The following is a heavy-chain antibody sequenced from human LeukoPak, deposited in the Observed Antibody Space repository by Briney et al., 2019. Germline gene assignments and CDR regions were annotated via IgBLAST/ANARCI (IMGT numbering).Heavy chain of an antibody. Sequence: GESLKISCKASGYPFTTYWIGWVRQMPGKGLEWMGVVYHGDSYTRYSPSFQGQVTISADRSISTAYLQWSSMKASDSAMYFCVRQGDGSGWLFHYWGQGTLVTVSS. V-gene: IGHV5-51*01. CDR1: GYPFTTYW. J-gene: IGHJ4*02. CDR2: VYHGDSYT. D-gene: IGHD6-19*01. CDR3: VRQGDGSGWLFHY.